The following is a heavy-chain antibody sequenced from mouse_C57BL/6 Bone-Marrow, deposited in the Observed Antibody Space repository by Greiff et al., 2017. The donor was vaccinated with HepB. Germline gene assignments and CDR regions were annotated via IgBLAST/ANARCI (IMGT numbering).Heavy chain of an antibody. CDR2: TFYSGIT. J-gene: IGHJ1*03. V-gene: IGHV3-3*01. Sequence: VQLKQSGPSLVRPSQTLSLTCTVTGFSINSDCYWLWIRQFPGNKLEYIGYTFYSGITYYNPSLESRTYITRDTSKNQFSLKLSSVTTEDTATYYCARALGDGWYFDVWGTGTTVTVSS. D-gene: IGHD2-3*01. CDR1: GFSINSDCY. CDR3: ARALGDGWYFDV.